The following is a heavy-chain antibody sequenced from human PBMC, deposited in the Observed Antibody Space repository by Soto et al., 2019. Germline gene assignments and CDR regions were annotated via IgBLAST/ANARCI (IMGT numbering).Heavy chain of an antibody. CDR1: GDSVSSNSAA. CDR2: TYYRSRWYN. Sequence: PSQTLSLTCAISGDSVSSNSAAWNWIRQSPSRGLEWLGRTYYRSRWYNDYAVSVKSRITVNPDTSKNQFSLHLNSVTPEDTAVYYCAGTTSLHWYYMDVWDKATTVTVSS. CDR3: AGTTSLHWYYMDV. J-gene: IGHJ6*03. V-gene: IGHV6-1*01. D-gene: IGHD1-7*01.